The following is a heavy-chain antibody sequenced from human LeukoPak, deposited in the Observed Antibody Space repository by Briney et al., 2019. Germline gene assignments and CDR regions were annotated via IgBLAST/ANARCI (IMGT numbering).Heavy chain of an antibody. J-gene: IGHJ6*02. CDR1: GGSISSYY. V-gene: IGHV4-59*01. Sequence: PSETLSLTCTVSGGSISSYYRSWIRQPPGKGLEWIGYIYYSGSTNYNPSLKSRVTISVDTSKNQFSLKLSSVTAADTAVYYCAAGCSSTSCYAYFGMDVWGQGTTVTVSS. CDR3: AAGCSSTSCYAYFGMDV. D-gene: IGHD2-2*01. CDR2: IYYSGST.